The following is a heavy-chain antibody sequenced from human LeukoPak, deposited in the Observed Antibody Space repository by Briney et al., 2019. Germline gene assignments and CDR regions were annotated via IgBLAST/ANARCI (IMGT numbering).Heavy chain of an antibody. CDR3: AKGASGSYYQDY. V-gene: IGHV3-23*01. J-gene: IGHJ4*02. D-gene: IGHD1-26*01. Sequence: GVSLRLSCAASGFTVSAYAMAWVRQAPGKGLEWVSAISGSGGSTHYADSVKGRFTISRDNSKNTLYLQMNSLRAEDTAVYYCAKGASGSYYQDYWGQGTLVTVSS. CDR1: GFTVSAYA. CDR2: ISGSGGST.